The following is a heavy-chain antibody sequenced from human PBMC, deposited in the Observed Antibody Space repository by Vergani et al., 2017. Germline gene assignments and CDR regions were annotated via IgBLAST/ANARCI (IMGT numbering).Heavy chain of an antibody. D-gene: IGHD1-7*01. Sequence: QVQLVQSGAEVKNPGASVKVSCKASGYSFTGNYIHWVRQAPGQGLEWMGWINPNSGRTKYAQKFQGRVTMTRDTSITTAYMEVSRLRSDATAVYYCARGRNFIDYWGQGTLVTVSS. CDR2: INPNSGRT. CDR1: GYSFTGNY. J-gene: IGHJ4*02. V-gene: IGHV1-2*02. CDR3: ARGRNFIDY.